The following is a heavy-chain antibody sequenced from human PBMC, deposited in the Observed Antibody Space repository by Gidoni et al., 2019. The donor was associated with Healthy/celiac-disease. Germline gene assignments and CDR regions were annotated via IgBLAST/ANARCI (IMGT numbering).Heavy chain of an antibody. J-gene: IGHJ6*02. CDR1: GGSISSGGYY. CDR3: ARDRHCSSTSCYQTYGMDV. Sequence: QVQLQESGPGLVTPSQTLSPICTVSGGSISSGGYYWSWSRQHPGKGLEWIAYIYYSGSTYYNPSLKSRVTISVDTSKNQFSLKLSSVTAADTAVYYCARDRHCSSTSCYQTYGMDVWGQGTTVTVSS. D-gene: IGHD2-2*01. CDR2: IYYSGST. V-gene: IGHV4-31*03.